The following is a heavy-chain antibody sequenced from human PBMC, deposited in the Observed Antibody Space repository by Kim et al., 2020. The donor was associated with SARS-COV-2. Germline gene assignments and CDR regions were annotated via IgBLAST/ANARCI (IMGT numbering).Heavy chain of an antibody. CDR1: GGSISSSSYY. J-gene: IGHJ5*02. CDR2: IYYSGST. D-gene: IGHD3-3*01. CDR3: ASQLRFLEGLPHSRYVRNNWFDP. Sequence: SETLSLTCTVSGGSISSSSYYWGWIRQPPGKGLEWIGSIYYSGSTYYNPSLKSRVTISVDTSKNQFSLKQSSVTAEDTDVYYCASQLRFLEGLPHSRYVRNNWFDPWGQGTLVTVSS. V-gene: IGHV4-39*01.